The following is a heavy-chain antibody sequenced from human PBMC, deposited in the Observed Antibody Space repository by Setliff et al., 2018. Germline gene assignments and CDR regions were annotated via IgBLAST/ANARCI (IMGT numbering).Heavy chain of an antibody. D-gene: IGHD6-6*01. CDR3: ARGRNVAARLLDT. CDR2: INHSGST. Sequence: GSLRLSCAASGFTFNNAWMTWIRQSPGKGLEWIGEINHSGSTNYNPSLKSRVTISIDTSKDQFSLRMSSVSAADAAIYYCARGRNVAARLLDTWGQGSRVTVSS. V-gene: IGHV4-34*01. J-gene: IGHJ5*02. CDR1: GFTFNNAW.